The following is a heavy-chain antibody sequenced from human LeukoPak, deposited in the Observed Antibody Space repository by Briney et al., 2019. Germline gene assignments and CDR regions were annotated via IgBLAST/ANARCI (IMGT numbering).Heavy chain of an antibody. J-gene: IGHJ4*02. D-gene: IGHD6-19*01. CDR2: IKQDGSEK. CDR1: GFTFSSYW. Sequence: GGSLRLSCAASGFTFSSYWMSWVRQAPGKGLEWVANIKQDGSEKYYVDSVKGRFTISRDNAKNSLYLQMNSLRAEDTAVYYCAREFGLGSGWYYFDYWGQGTLVTVSS. V-gene: IGHV3-7*03. CDR3: AREFGLGSGWYYFDY.